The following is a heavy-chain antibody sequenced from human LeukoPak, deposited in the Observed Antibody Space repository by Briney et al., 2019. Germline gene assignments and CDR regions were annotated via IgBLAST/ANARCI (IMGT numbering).Heavy chain of an antibody. CDR1: GYTFTSYY. V-gene: IGHV1-2*02. Sequence: ASVKVSCKASGYTFTSYYMHWVRQAPGQGLEWMGWINPNSGGTNYAQKFQGRVTMTRDTSISTAYMELSRLRSDDTAVYYCARDEGYCSGGSCSSYYYYYGMDVWGQGTTVTVPS. J-gene: IGHJ6*02. D-gene: IGHD2-15*01. CDR2: INPNSGGT. CDR3: ARDEGYCSGGSCSSYYYYYGMDV.